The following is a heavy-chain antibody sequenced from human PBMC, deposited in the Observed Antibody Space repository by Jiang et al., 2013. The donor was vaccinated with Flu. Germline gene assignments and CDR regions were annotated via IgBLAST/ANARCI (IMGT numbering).Heavy chain of an antibody. V-gene: IGHV4-39*07. CDR3: ARALKEGDYWSGFELPYFDL. CDR2: IYYSGGT. Sequence: GSGLVKPSETLSLTCTVSGGSISGSGHYWVWIRQPPGKGLEWIGSIYYSGGTYYNPSLKSRVTLLVDTSKNHFSLKLRFVTAADTAVYFCARALKEGDYWSGFELPYFDLWGQGTLVTVSS. D-gene: IGHD3-3*01. CDR1: GGSISGSGHY. J-gene: IGHJ4*02.